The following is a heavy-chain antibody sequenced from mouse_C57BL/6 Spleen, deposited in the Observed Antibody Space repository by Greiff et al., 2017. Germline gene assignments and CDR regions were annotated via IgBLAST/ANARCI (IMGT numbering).Heavy chain of an antibody. J-gene: IGHJ1*03. D-gene: IGHD1-1*01. CDR3: ASFSTTVWYFDV. CDR2: INPNNGGT. CDR1: GYTFTDYY. V-gene: IGHV1-26*01. Sequence: EVQLQQSGPELVKPGASVKISCKASGYTFTDYYMNWVKQSHGKSLEWIGDINPNNGGTSYNQKFKGKATLTVDKSSSTAYMELRSLTSEDSAVYYCASFSTTVWYFDVWGTGTTVTVSS.